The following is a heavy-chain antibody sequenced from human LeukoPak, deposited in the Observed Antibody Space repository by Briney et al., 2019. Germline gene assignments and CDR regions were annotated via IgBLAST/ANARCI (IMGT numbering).Heavy chain of an antibody. J-gene: IGHJ6*03. D-gene: IGHD3-3*01. Sequence: SETLSLTCTVSGGSISSHYWSWMRQPPGKGLEWIGYIYYSGSTNYNPSLKSRVTISVDTSKNQFSLKLSSVTAEDTAVYYCAGELRFFSSSDYMDVWGKGTTVTVSS. CDR3: AGELRFFSSSDYMDV. V-gene: IGHV4-59*11. CDR1: GGSISSHY. CDR2: IYYSGST.